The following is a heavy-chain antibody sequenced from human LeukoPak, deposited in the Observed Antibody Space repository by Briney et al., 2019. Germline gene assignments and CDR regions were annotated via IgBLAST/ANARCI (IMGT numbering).Heavy chain of an antibody. D-gene: IGHD3-3*01. CDR3: ARLREIPVFGVVTKSTSYFDC. J-gene: IGHJ4*02. V-gene: IGHV3-48*04. Sequence: PGGSLRLSCAASGFTFSSYSMNWVRQAPGKGLEWVSGISWNSGSIGYADSVKGRFTISRDNAKNSLYLQMNSLRAEDTAVYYCARLREIPVFGVVTKSTSYFDCWGQGTLVTVSS. CDR1: GFTFSSYS. CDR2: ISWNSGSI.